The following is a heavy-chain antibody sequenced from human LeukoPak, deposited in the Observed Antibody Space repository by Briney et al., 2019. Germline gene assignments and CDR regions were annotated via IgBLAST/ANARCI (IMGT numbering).Heavy chain of an antibody. V-gene: IGHV3-23*01. Sequence: PGGSLRLSCAASGFTFSSYGMSWVRQAPGKGLEWVSAISGSGGSTYYADSVKGRFTISRDNSKNTLYLQMNSLRAEDTAVYYCAKSPQSPYGSGSWDYWGQGTLVTVSS. CDR2: ISGSGGST. J-gene: IGHJ4*02. CDR1: GFTFSSYG. CDR3: AKSPQSPYGSGSWDY. D-gene: IGHD3-10*01.